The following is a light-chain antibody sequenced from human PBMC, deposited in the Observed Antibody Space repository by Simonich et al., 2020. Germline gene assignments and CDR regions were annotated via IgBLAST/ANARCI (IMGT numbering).Light chain of an antibody. CDR1: SGHSSYA. Sequence: QLVLTQSPSASASLGASVKLTCTLSSGHSSYAIAWHQQQPEKGPRYLMKLKSDGSHSKGDGIPDRFSGSSSGAERYLTISSLQSEDEADYYCQTWGTGMVFGGGTKLTVL. CDR2: LKSDGSH. V-gene: IGLV4-69*01. CDR3: QTWGTGMV. J-gene: IGLJ3*02.